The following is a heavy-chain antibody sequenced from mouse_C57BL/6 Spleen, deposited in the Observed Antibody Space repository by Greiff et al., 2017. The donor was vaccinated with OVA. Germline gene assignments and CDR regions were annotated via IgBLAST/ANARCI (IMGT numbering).Heavy chain of an antibody. Sequence: QVQLKQPGAELVKPGASVKLSCKASGYTFTSYWMQWVKQRPGQGLEWIGEIDPSDSYTNYNQKFKGKATLTVDTSSSTAYMQLSSLTSEDSAVYYCARRGSEFDYWGQGTTLTVSS. J-gene: IGHJ2*01. CDR1: GYTFTSYW. CDR3: ARRGSEFDY. D-gene: IGHD1-1*01. CDR2: IDPSDSYT. V-gene: IGHV1-50*01.